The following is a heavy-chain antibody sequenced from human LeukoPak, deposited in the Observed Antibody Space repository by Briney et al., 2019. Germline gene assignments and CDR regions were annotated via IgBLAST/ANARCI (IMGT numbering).Heavy chain of an antibody. D-gene: IGHD5-18*01. J-gene: IGHJ4*02. Sequence: SETLSLTCAVYGGSFSGYYWSWIRQPPGKGLEWIGEINHSGSTNYNPSLKSRVTISVDTSKNQFSLKLSSVTAADTAGYYCARGGTQQLWLRRNFDYWGQGTLVTVSS. CDR1: GGSFSGYY. CDR2: INHSGST. CDR3: ARGGTQQLWLRRNFDY. V-gene: IGHV4-34*01.